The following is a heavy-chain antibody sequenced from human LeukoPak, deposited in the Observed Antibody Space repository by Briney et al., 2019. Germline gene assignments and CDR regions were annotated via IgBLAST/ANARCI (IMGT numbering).Heavy chain of an antibody. D-gene: IGHD4-17*01. CDR2: IYHSGST. Sequence: SETLSLTCAVSGYSISSGYYWGWIRQPPGKGLEWIGSIYHSGSTYYNPSLKSRVTISVDTSKNQFSLKLSSVTAADTAVYYCAREGTVTTWAFDIWGQGTMVTVSS. CDR1: GYSISSGYY. V-gene: IGHV4-38-2*02. CDR3: AREGTVTTWAFDI. J-gene: IGHJ3*02.